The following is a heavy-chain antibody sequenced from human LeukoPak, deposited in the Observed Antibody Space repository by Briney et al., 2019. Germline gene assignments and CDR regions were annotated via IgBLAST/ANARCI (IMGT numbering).Heavy chain of an antibody. CDR1: VHIFRSYV. CDR2: IRYDGSYK. D-gene: IGHD5-18*01. CDR3: AKDPRDHSYGWSWRYFDY. V-gene: IGHV3-30*02. J-gene: IGHJ4*02. Sequence: GGSLRLSCASSVHIFRSYVMHGVSHAPGRGLEGVVFIRYDGSYKYYADSMKGRFTISRDNSKNTLYLQMNSLRAEDTAVYYCAKDPRDHSYGWSWRYFDYWGQGTLVTVSS.